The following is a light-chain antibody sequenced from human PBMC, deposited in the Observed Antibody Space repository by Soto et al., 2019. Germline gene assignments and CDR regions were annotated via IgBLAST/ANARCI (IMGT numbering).Light chain of an antibody. J-gene: IGKJ4*01. CDR3: QQYNNWPLT. CDR1: QNVRSD. CDR2: GAS. Sequence: EVVMTQSPATLSVSPGERATLSCRASQNVRSDLAWYPQKPGQAPRLLIYGASSRATGIPARFSGSGSGTEFSLTISSLQSEDFAVYYCQQYNNWPLTFGGGTKVEIK. V-gene: IGKV3-15*01.